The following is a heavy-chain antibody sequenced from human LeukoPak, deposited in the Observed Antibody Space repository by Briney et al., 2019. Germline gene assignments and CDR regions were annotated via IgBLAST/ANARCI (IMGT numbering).Heavy chain of an antibody. J-gene: IGHJ6*03. V-gene: IGHV1-46*01. CDR1: GYTITNNW. CDR2: INPSGTGT. Sequence: GASVKVSCKASGYTITNNWMHWVRQAPGQGLEWMGVINPSGTGTSYAQKFQGRITMTRDTSTSTVYMELSSLRSEDTAFYYCAREAVAGYYYYYMDVWGKGTTVTISS. D-gene: IGHD6-19*01. CDR3: AREAVAGYYYYYMDV.